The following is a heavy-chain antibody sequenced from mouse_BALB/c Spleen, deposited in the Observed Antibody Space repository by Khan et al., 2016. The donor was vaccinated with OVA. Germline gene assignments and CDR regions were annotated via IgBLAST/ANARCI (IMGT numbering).Heavy chain of an antibody. CDR2: ISSGGDYT. J-gene: IGHJ3*01. CDR3: ASHLTGSIDY. Sequence: VQLKESGGDLVKPGGSLKLSCAASGFTFSSYSMSWVRQTPDKRLEWVATISSGGDYTYYPDNVKGRFTISRDNAKNTLYLQMSSLKSEDTAMYYCASHLTGSIDYWGQGTLVTVSA. CDR1: GFTFSSYS. V-gene: IGHV5-6*01.